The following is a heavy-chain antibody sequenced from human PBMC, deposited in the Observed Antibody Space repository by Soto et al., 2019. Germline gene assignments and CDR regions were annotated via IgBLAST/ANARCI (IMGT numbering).Heavy chain of an antibody. CDR2: ISAYNGNT. J-gene: IGHJ3*02. CDR1: GYTFTSYG. V-gene: IGHV1-18*01. D-gene: IGHD2-15*01. CDR3: AGDPHVSPEIVVVVAATDAFDI. Sequence: QVQLVQSGAEVKKPGASVKVSCKASGYTFTSYGISWVRQAPAQGLEWMGWISAYNGNTNYAQKLQGRVSMTTDTSTSTVYRELRSLRSDDTAVYYCAGDPHVSPEIVVVVAATDAFDIWGQGTMVTVSS.